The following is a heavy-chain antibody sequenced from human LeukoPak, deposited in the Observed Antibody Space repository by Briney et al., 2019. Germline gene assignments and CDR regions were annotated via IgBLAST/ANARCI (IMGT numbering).Heavy chain of an antibody. Sequence: ASVKVSCKASGYTFTSYDINWVRQAPGQGPELMGWMHPSGGQTNYAQSLQGRVTMTRNTSTSTAYMDLSSLRTEDTAVYYCTRRSVAGTFEYWGQGTLVTVSS. V-gene: IGHV1-8*01. CDR1: GYTFTSYD. D-gene: IGHD6-19*01. J-gene: IGHJ4*02. CDR2: MHPSGGQT. CDR3: TRRSVAGTFEY.